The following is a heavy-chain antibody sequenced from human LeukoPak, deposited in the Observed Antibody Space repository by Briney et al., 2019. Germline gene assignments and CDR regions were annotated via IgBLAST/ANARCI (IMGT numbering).Heavy chain of an antibody. J-gene: IGHJ4*02. Sequence: ASVKVSCKASGYTFTSYDINWVRQATGQGLEWMGWMNPNSGNTGYAQKFQGRVTITRNTSISTAYMELSSLRSEDTAVYYCARGFTYYDFRSGYYTPGYYFDYWGQGTLVTVSS. CDR3: ARGFTYYDFRSGYYTPGYYFDY. D-gene: IGHD3-3*01. CDR1: GYTFTSYD. CDR2: MNPNSGNT. V-gene: IGHV1-8*03.